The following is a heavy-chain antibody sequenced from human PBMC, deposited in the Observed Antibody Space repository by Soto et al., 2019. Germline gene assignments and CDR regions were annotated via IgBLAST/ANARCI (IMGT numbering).Heavy chain of an antibody. V-gene: IGHV5-10-1*01. D-gene: IGHD3-10*01. CDR2: IDPSDSYT. Sequence: EVQLVQSGAEVKKPGESLRISCKGSGYSFTSYWISWVRQMPGKGLEWMGRIDPSDSYTNYSPSFQGHVTISADKSISTVYLQWSGLKASDTAQYHWARVAMVRGVPPSGMDVWGQWTTVTVSS. CDR1: GYSFTSYW. CDR3: ARVAMVRGVPPSGMDV. J-gene: IGHJ6*02.